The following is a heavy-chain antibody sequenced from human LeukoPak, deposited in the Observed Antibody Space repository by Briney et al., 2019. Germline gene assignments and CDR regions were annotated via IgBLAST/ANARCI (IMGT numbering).Heavy chain of an antibody. V-gene: IGHV3-20*04. D-gene: IGHD3-3*01. CDR2: ISLNGGST. CDR3: ARGSGYYGSAFDI. Sequence: GGSLRLSCAASGFTFEDYGMSWVRQVPGEGLEWVSGISLNGGSTGYADSVKGRFTISRDNVKNSLYLQMNSLRAEDTAVYYCARGSGYYGSAFDIWGQGTMVTVSS. J-gene: IGHJ3*02. CDR1: GFTFEDYG.